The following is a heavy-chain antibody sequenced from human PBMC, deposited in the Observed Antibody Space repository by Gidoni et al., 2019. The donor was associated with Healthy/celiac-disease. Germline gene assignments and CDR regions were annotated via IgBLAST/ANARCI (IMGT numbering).Heavy chain of an antibody. CDR2: LRSSGSPI. CDR1: GCTFSDYY. J-gene: IGHJ4*02. CDR3: ARDGDLTGTTYAKGYYFDY. V-gene: IGHV3-11*01. D-gene: IGHD1-7*01. Sequence: QVQLVESGGGLVKPGGSLRLSWAASGCTFSDYYMSWFRQAPGKGLGWVSSLRSSGSPIYYADSVKGRFTISRDNAKNSLYLQMNSLRAEDTAVYYCARDGDLTGTTYAKGYYFDYWGQGTLVTVSS.